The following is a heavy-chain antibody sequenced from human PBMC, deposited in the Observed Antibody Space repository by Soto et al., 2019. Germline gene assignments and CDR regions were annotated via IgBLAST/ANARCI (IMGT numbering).Heavy chain of an antibody. CDR2: LYSGGST. Sequence: GGSLRLSCTASGIPVSTRFMSWVRQAPGKGLEWVSILYSGGSTYYADSVKGRFTISRDNSKNTLYLQMNSLRAEDTAVYYCKSRPGEVAPPNMFPLDYWGQGSLVTVSS. V-gene: IGHV3-66*01. CDR1: GIPVSTRF. D-gene: IGHD2-2*01. J-gene: IGHJ4*02. CDR3: KSRPGEVAPPNMFPLDY.